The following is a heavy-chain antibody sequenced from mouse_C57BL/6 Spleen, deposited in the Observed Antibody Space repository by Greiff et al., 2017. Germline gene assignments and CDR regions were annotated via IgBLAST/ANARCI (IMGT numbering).Heavy chain of an antibody. V-gene: IGHV1-15*01. CDR3: TRGEVTSVPSFDY. CDR1: GYTFTDYE. CDR2: IDPETGGT. J-gene: IGHJ2*01. D-gene: IGHD2-5*01. Sequence: QVQLQQSGAELVRPGASVTLSCKASGYTFTDYEMHWVKQTPVHGLEWIGAIDPETGGTAYNQKFKGKAILTADKSSSTAYMELRSLTSEDSAVYYCTRGEVTSVPSFDYWGQGTTRTVSS.